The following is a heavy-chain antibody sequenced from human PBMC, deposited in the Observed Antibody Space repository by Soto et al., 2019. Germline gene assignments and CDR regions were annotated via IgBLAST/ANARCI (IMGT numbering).Heavy chain of an antibody. CDR2: ISAYNGNT. CDR3: ARGNLGQWLVRQGFDY. Sequence: ASVKVSCKASGYTFTSYGISWVRQAPGQGLEWMGWISAYNGNTNYAQKLQGRVTMTTDTSTSTAYMELRSLRSDDTAVYYCARGNLGQWLVRQGFDYWGQGTLVTVSS. CDR1: GYTFTSYG. J-gene: IGHJ4*02. D-gene: IGHD6-19*01. V-gene: IGHV1-18*01.